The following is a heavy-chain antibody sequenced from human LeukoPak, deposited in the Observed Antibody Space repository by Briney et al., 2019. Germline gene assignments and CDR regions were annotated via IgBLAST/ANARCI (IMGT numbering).Heavy chain of an antibody. CDR3: AGENGGNSVYFDY. CDR2: IIPIFGTA. CDR1: GGTFSSYA. Sequence: GASVKVSCKASGGTFSSYAISWVRQAPGQGLEWMGGIIPIFGTANYAQKFQGRVTITTDESTSTAYMELSSLRSEDTAVYYCAGENGGNSVYFDYWGQGTLVTVSS. J-gene: IGHJ4*02. V-gene: IGHV1-69*05. D-gene: IGHD4-23*01.